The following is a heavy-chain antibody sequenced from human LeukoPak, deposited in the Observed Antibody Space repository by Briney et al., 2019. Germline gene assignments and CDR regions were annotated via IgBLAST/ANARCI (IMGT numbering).Heavy chain of an antibody. J-gene: IGHJ4*02. V-gene: IGHV3-23*01. CDR1: GFTFINYA. Sequence: GSLRLSCAASGFTFINYAMSWVRQAPGKGLEWVSGISGSGGSTYYADSVKGRFTISRDNSKNTLYLQMNSLKAEDTALYYCAKGAGSAGYMVDCWGQGTLVTVST. CDR2: ISGSGGST. D-gene: IGHD3-10*01. CDR3: AKGAGSAGYMVDC.